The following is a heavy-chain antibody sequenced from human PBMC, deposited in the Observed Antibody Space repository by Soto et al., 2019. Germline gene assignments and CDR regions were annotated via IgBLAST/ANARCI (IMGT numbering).Heavy chain of an antibody. D-gene: IGHD2-2*01. J-gene: IGHJ4*02. Sequence: EVQLVESGGGLVKPGGSLRLSCAASGFTFSSYSMNWVRQAPGKGLEWVSSISSSSSYIYYADSVKGRFTISRDNAKNSLYLQMNSLRAEDTAVYYCARGGSSTSRDFDYWDQGTLVTVSS. CDR3: ARGGSSTSRDFDY. CDR1: GFTFSSYS. CDR2: ISSSSSYI. V-gene: IGHV3-21*01.